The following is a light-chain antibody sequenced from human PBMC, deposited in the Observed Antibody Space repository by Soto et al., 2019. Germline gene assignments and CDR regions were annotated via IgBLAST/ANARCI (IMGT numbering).Light chain of an antibody. CDR2: GAS. CDR3: QQYGGSPRVT. CDR1: QSVTSN. J-gene: IGKJ5*01. Sequence: ETVMKQSPVTVSVSPGERATLSCRASQSVTSNLAWYQRKPGQAPRLLIYGASTRATGIPDRFSGSGSGTDFTLIINRLEPEDVAIYYCQQYGGSPRVTFGQGTRLEIK. V-gene: IGKV3-20*01.